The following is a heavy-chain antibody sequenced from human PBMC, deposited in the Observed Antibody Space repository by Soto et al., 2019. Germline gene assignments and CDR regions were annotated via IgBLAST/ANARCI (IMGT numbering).Heavy chain of an antibody. D-gene: IGHD3-10*01. CDR1: GLTFSQYA. CDR2: ISGDAVNT. CDR3: AKGGHFSPYDS. J-gene: IGHJ5*01. V-gene: IGHV3-23*01. Sequence: EVQMLESGGALVHPGGSLRLSCAVSGLTFSQYAMTWVRQAPGKGLEWVSTISGDAVNTFYLDSVRGRFFISRDNSKSMVYLQMNSLRADDTALYYCAKGGHFSPYDSWGQGILVTVSS.